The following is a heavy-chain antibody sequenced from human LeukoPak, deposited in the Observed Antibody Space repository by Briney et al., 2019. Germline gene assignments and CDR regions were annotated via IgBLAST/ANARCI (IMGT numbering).Heavy chain of an antibody. CDR1: GFMFDDYG. D-gene: IGHD1-7*01. J-gene: IGHJ5*02. CDR3: AREVTGGLELFNWFDP. Sequence: GGSLRLSCAASGFMFDDYGLSWVRQVPGTGLEWVSGIDWSGEKTYYSDSVKGRFTISRDNAQKSLYLQMNSLKVEDSALYYCAREVTGGLELFNWFDPWGQGTLVIVSS. CDR2: IDWSGEKT. V-gene: IGHV3-20*04.